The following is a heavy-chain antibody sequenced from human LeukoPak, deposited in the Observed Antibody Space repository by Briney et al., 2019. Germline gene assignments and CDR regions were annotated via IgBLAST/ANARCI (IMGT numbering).Heavy chain of an antibody. V-gene: IGHV3-23*01. CDR2: ISGSGGST. CDR1: GFTFSSYA. Sequence: GGSLRLSCAASGFTFSSYAMSWVRQAPGEGLEWVSAISGSGGSTCYADSVKGRFTISRDNSKNTLYLQMNSLRAEDTAVYYCAKDRSITGTTLEALDYWGQGTLVTVSS. J-gene: IGHJ4*02. D-gene: IGHD1-7*01. CDR3: AKDRSITGTTLEALDY.